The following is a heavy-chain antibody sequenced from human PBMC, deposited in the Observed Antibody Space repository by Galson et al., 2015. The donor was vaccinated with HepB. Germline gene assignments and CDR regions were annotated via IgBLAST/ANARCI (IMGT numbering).Heavy chain of an antibody. CDR3: AREPPLGYGSADY. CDR2: ISSSSSTI. Sequence: SLRLSCAASGFTFSSYSMNWVRQAPGKGLEWVAYISSSSSTIYYADSVKGRFTISRDNAKNSLYLQMNSLRAEDTAVYCCAREPPLGYGSADYWGQGTLVTVSS. CDR1: GFTFSSYS. V-gene: IGHV3-48*04. D-gene: IGHD3-10*01. J-gene: IGHJ4*02.